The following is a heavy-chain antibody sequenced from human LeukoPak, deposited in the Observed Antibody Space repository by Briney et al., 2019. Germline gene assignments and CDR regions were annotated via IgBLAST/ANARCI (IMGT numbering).Heavy chain of an antibody. J-gene: IGHJ5*01. V-gene: IGHV3-9*01. CDR2: IPWNNDII. D-gene: IGHD5-24*01. Sequence: GGSLRLSCVASGFPFGNYAMHWVRQTPGKGLEWVAGIPWNNDIITYADSVRGRFTVSRDNAKNSVYLQMDSLKPEDTALYHCVRGDWLDSWGQGTLVTVSS. CDR1: GFPFGNYA. CDR3: VRGDWLDS.